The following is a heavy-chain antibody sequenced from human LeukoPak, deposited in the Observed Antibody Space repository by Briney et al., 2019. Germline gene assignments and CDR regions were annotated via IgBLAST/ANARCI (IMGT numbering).Heavy chain of an antibody. CDR3: ARSEWRRGAFDI. CDR1: GYTFSNYA. CDR2: IKQDGSEK. V-gene: IGHV3-7*01. D-gene: IGHD3-3*01. J-gene: IGHJ3*02. Sequence: GGSLRLSCAASGYTFSNYAMTWVRQAPGKGLEWVANIKQDGSEKYYVDSVKGRFTISRDNAKNSLYLQMNSLRAEDTAVYYCARSEWRRGAFDIWGQGTMVTVSS.